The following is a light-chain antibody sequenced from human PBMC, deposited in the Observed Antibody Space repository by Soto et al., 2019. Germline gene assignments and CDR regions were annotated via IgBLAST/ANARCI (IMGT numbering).Light chain of an antibody. CDR3: QQYYSYPQLT. V-gene: IGKV1-33*01. CDR1: QDISNY. CDR2: DAS. Sequence: DIQMTQSPSSLSASVGDRVTITCQASQDISNYLNWYQQKPGKAPKLLIYDASNLETGVPSRFSGSGSGTDFTLTISCLQSEDFATYYCQQYYSYPQLTFGGGTKVEIK. J-gene: IGKJ4*01.